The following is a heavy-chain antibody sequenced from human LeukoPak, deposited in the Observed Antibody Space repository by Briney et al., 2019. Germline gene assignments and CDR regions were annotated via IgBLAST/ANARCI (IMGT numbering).Heavy chain of an antibody. J-gene: IGHJ4*02. V-gene: IGHV3-30*18. CDR1: GFTFRNYG. CDR3: ANGGYYSLDS. Sequence: PGRSLRLSCAASGFTFRNYGMHWVRQAPGKGLEWVAVISYDGSNKYYADSVKGRFTISRDNSKRTLFLQTDSLRGEDMAVYYCANGGYYSLDSWGQGTLVTVSS. CDR2: ISYDGSNK. D-gene: IGHD2-15*01.